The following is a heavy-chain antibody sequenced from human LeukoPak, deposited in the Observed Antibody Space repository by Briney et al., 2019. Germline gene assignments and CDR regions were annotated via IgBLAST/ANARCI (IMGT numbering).Heavy chain of an antibody. J-gene: IGHJ3*02. CDR3: ARVRIRSPFDI. V-gene: IGHV3-11*05. CDR2: VSSSSSYT. D-gene: IGHD2/OR15-2a*01. CDR1: GFTFSDYY. Sequence: GGSLRLSCAASGFTFSDYYMSWIRQAPGKGLEWVSYVSSSSSYTNYADSVKGRFTISRDNAKNSLYLQMNSLRAEDTAVYYCARVRIRSPFDIWGQGTMVTVSS.